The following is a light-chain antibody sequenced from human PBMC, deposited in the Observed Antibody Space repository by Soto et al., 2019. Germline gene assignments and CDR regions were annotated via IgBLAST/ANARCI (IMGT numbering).Light chain of an antibody. Sequence: QSALTPPASVSGSPGQSIAISCTGTSSDVGSYNLVSWYQQHPGKAPKLMIYGVNKRPSGVSNRFSGSKSGNTASLTISGLQAEDEADYYCCSYAGISTFYVFGTGTKVTVL. CDR3: CSYAGISTFYV. V-gene: IGLV2-23*02. CDR1: SSDVGSYNL. J-gene: IGLJ1*01. CDR2: GVN.